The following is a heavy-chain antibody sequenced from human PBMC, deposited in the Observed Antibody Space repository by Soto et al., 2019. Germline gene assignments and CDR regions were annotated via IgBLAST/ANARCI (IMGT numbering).Heavy chain of an antibody. V-gene: IGHV4-38-2*01. CDR2: IYHSGST. Sequence: SETLSLTCAVSGYSISSGYYWGWIRQPPGKGLEWIGSIYHSGSTYYNPSLKSRVTISVDTSKNQFSLKLSSVTAADTAVYYCARSLVGALDYWGQGTLVTVSS. CDR3: ARSLVGALDY. D-gene: IGHD1-26*01. J-gene: IGHJ4*02. CDR1: GYSISSGYY.